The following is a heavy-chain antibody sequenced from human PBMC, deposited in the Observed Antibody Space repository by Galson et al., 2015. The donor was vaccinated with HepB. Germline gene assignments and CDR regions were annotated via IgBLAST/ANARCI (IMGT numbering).Heavy chain of an antibody. CDR1: GFTFSSYA. CDR2: ISYDGSNK. J-gene: IGHJ4*02. CDR3: ARDSGESQWELLDY. V-gene: IGHV3-30*04. D-gene: IGHD1-26*01. Sequence: SLRLSCAASGFTFSSYAMHWVRQAPGKGLEWVAVISYDGSNKYYADSVKGRFTISRDNSKNTLYLQMNSLRAEDTAVYYCARDSGESQWELLDYWGQGTLVTVSS.